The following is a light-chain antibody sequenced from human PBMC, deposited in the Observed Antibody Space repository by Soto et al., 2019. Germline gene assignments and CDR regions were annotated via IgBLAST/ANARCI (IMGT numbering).Light chain of an antibody. Sequence: QSALTQTPSASGSPGQSVTISCTGTSSDIGGYDHVSRYQQHPGKAPKVLIYEVTKRPSGVPARFSGSKAGNTASLTVFGLQAEDEADYYCSSFAGPVWVFGGGTKLTVL. CDR2: EVT. J-gene: IGLJ3*02. V-gene: IGLV2-8*01. CDR1: SSDIGGYDH. CDR3: SSFAGPVWV.